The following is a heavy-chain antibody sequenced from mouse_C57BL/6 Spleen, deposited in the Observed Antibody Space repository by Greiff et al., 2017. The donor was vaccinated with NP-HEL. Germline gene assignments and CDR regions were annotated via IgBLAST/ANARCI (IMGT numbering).Heavy chain of an antibody. D-gene: IGHD1-1*01. J-gene: IGHJ3*01. CDR2: INPNSGGT. V-gene: IGHV1-26*01. CDR3: ARDYDYGSSSWFAY. Sequence: EVQLQQSGPELVKPGASVKISCKASGYTFTDYYMNWVKQSHGKSLEWIGDINPNSGGTSYNQKFKGKATLTVDKSSSTAYMELRSLTSEDSAVYYCARDYDYGSSSWFAYWGQGTLVTVSA. CDR1: GYTFTDYY.